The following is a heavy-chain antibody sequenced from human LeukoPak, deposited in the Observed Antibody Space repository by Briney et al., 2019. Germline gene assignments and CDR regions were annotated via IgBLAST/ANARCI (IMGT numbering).Heavy chain of an antibody. D-gene: IGHD2-15*01. CDR2: TYYRSKWYN. CDR1: GDSVSSNSAA. Sequence: SQTLSLTCAISGDSVSSNSAAWNWIRQSPSRGLEWLGRTYYRSKWYNDYAVSMKSRITINPDTSKNQFSLQLNSVTPENTAVYYCAREWTYIVVVVAATLRVVGDGMDVWGQGTTVTVSS. V-gene: IGHV6-1*01. J-gene: IGHJ6*02. CDR3: AREWTYIVVVVAATLRVVGDGMDV.